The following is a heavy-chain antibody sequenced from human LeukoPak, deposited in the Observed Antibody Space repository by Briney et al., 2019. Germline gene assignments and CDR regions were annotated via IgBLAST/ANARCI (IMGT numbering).Heavy chain of an antibody. Sequence: GGSLRLSCAASGFTFSSYAMSWVRQAPGKGLEWVAVISYDGSNKYYADSVKGRFTISRDNSKNTLYLQMNSLRAEDTAVYYCARDPVGATKWGLFDYWGQGTLVTVSS. CDR3: ARDPVGATKWGLFDY. V-gene: IGHV3-30-3*01. CDR2: ISYDGSNK. CDR1: GFTFSSYA. D-gene: IGHD1-26*01. J-gene: IGHJ4*02.